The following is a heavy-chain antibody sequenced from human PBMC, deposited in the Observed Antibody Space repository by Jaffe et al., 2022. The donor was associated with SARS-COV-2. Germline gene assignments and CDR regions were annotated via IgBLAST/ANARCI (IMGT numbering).Heavy chain of an antibody. J-gene: IGHJ4*02. Sequence: EVQLVESGGGLVQPGESLRLSCAASGFTFSNYWMHWVRQSPGKGLMWVSRISSDGSTTTYADSVKGRFTTSRDNAKNTLYLQMNSLRPDDTAVYYCARDNEWDQNFDYWGQGTLVTVSS. CDR2: ISSDGSTT. V-gene: IGHV3-74*01. D-gene: IGHD1-26*01. CDR3: ARDNEWDQNFDY. CDR1: GFTFSNYW.